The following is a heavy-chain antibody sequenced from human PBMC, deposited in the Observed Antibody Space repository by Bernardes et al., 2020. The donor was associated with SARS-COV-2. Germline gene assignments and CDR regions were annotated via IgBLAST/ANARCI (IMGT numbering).Heavy chain of an antibody. Sequence: GGSLRLSCAASGFSFSDYYMSWIRQTPGKGLEWVSFISRSDRWGESTTSYADSVKGRFTISRDNAENSVSLQMSSLRAEDTAVYYCAREDINTNSFDYWGQGTPVTVSS. CDR2: ISRSDRWGESTT. CDR3: AREDINTNSFDY. J-gene: IGHJ4*02. D-gene: IGHD1-26*01. V-gene: IGHV3-11*01. CDR1: GFSFSDYY.